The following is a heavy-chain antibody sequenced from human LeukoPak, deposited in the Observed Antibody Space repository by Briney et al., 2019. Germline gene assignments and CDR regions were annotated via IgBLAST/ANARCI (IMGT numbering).Heavy chain of an antibody. D-gene: IGHD4-11*01. Sequence: PGGSLRLSCAASGFTFSSYGMHWVRQAPGKGLEWVAFIRSDESNKYYADSVKGRFTISRDNSKNTLYLQMNSLRAEDTAVYYCVKDRVIDYWGQGTLVTVSS. CDR2: IRSDESNK. V-gene: IGHV3-30*02. J-gene: IGHJ4*02. CDR1: GFTFSSYG. CDR3: VKDRVIDY.